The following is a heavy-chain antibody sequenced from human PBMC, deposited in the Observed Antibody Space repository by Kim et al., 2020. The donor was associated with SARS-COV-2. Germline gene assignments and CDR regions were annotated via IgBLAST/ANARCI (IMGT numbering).Heavy chain of an antibody. D-gene: IGHD1-26*01. CDR3: AKDRGSYYDYYYGMDV. J-gene: IGHJ6*01. CDR1: GFTFSSYG. V-gene: IGHV3-30*18. CDR2: ISYDGSNK. Sequence: GGSLRLSCAASGFTFSSYGMHWVRQAPGKGLEWVAVISYDGSNKYYADSVKGRFTISRDNSKNTLYLQMNSLRAEDTAVYYCAKDRGSYYDYYYGMDVWG.